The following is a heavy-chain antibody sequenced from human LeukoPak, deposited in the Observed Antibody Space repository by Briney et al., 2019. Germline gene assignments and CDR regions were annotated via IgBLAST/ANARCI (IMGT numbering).Heavy chain of an antibody. J-gene: IGHJ4*02. CDR1: GGSLSGYY. Sequence: PSETLSLTCAVYGGSLSGYYWSWIRQPPGKGLEWIGEINHSGSTNYNPSLKSRATISVDTSKNQFSLKLSSVTAADTAVYYCARGNFWSGYYFNYFDYWGQGTLVTVSS. CDR3: ARGNFWSGYYFNYFDY. D-gene: IGHD3-3*01. CDR2: INHSGST. V-gene: IGHV4-34*01.